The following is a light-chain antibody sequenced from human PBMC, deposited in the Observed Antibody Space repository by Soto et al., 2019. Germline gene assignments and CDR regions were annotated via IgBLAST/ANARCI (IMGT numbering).Light chain of an antibody. CDR1: QSIGSW. Sequence: IRMTQKTSTPSSSVGDRVLIHGRASQSIGSWLAWYQQKPGKAPKLLIYKASSLESGVPSRFSGSGSGTEFTLTIRSLQPDDFATYYCQQYNTYLWTFGQGTKVAI. CDR3: QQYNTYLWT. J-gene: IGKJ1*01. CDR2: KAS. V-gene: IGKV1-5*03.